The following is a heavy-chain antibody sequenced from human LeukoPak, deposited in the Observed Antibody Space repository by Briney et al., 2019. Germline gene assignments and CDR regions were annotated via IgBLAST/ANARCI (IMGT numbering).Heavy chain of an antibody. J-gene: IGHJ3*02. V-gene: IGHV3-21*01. D-gene: IGHD6-19*01. CDR3: ARDLQREQWLVHDAFDI. CDR2: ISSGNTYI. CDR1: GFTFRTCT. Sequence: GGSLRLSCAASGFTFRTCTMNWVRQAPGKGLEWVSSISSGNTYIYYADSVKGRFAISRDNAKNSLYLQMNSLRAEDTAVYYCARDLQREQWLVHDAFDICGQGTIVTVSS.